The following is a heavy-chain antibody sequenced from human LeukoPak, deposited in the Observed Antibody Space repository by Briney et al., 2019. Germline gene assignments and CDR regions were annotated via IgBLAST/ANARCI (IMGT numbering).Heavy chain of an antibody. CDR3: ARGPEWLSSADAFDI. J-gene: IGHJ3*02. D-gene: IGHD3-3*01. CDR2: INHSGST. V-gene: IGHV4-34*01. Sequence: SETLSLTCAVYGGSFSGYYRSWIRQPPGKGLEWIGEINHSGSTNYNPSLKSRVTISVDTSKNQFSLKLSSVTAADTAVYYCARGPEWLSSADAFDIWGQGTMVTVSS. CDR1: GGSFSGYY.